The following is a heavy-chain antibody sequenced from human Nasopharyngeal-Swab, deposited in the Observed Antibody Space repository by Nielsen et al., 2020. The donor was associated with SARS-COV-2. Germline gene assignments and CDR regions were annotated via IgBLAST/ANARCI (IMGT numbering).Heavy chain of an antibody. CDR3: ARDMGESSGWPDPFDY. D-gene: IGHD6-19*01. V-gene: IGHV4-31*03. J-gene: IGHJ4*02. CDR2: IYYSGST. CDR1: GGSISSGGYY. Sequence: SETLSLTCTVSGGSISSGGYYWSWIRQHPGKGLEWIGYIYYSGSTYYNPSLKSRVTISVDTSKNQFSLKLSSVTAADTAVYYCARDMGESSGWPDPFDYWGQGTLVTVSS.